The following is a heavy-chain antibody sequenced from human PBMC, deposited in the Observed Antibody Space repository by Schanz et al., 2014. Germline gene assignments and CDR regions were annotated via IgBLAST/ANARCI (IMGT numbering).Heavy chain of an antibody. V-gene: IGHV3-13*01. J-gene: IGHJ4*02. CDR1: GFTLSNSD. CDR2: IGYLGDT. D-gene: IGHD1-1*01. CDR3: ARGTDWNLHY. Sequence: EQLVESGGYLVQPGGSLRLSCAVSGFTLSNSDMHWVRQGTGKGLEWVSTIGYLGDTYYPDSVKGRFTVSRDSGQNSLYLQMNSLRAGDTAVYYCARGTDWNLHYWGQGALVTVSS.